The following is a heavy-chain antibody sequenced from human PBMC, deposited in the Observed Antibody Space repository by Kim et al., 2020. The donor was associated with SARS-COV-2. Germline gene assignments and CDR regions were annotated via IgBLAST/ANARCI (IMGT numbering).Heavy chain of an antibody. V-gene: IGHV1-46*01. J-gene: IGHJ5*02. Sequence: ASVMVSCKASGYTFTSYYMHWVRQAPGQGLEWMGIINSSGGSTSYAQKFQGRVTMTRDTSTSTVYMELSSLRSEDTAVYYCARDGSRYFDWFEGLDPWGQGTLVTVSS. CDR3: ARDGSRYFDWFEGLDP. D-gene: IGHD3-9*01. CDR2: INSSGGST. CDR1: GYTFTSYY.